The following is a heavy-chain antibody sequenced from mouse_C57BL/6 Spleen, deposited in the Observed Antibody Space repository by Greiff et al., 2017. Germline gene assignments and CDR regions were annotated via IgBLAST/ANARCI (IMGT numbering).Heavy chain of an antibody. V-gene: IGHV1-64*01. J-gene: IGHJ4*01. Sequence: VQLQQPGAELVKPGASVKLSCKASGYTFTSYCMHWVKQRPGQGLEWIGMIHPNSGSTNYNEKFKSKATLTVDKSSSTAYMQLSSLTSEDSAVXVCARPGSSFYAMDYGGQGTSVTVSA. CDR2: IHPNSGST. D-gene: IGHD1-1*01. CDR3: ARPGSSFYAMDY. CDR1: GYTFTSYC.